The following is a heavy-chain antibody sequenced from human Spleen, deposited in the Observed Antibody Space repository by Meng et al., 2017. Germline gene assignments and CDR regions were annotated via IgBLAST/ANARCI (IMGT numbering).Heavy chain of an antibody. V-gene: IGHV1-3*01. CDR1: GYTFASYT. J-gene: IGHJ4*02. CDR3: ARDQITGSTYSDF. D-gene: IGHD1-7*01. CDR2: IIAGTGNT. Sequence: QVQLVQSGAEVKRPGASVKLSCKASGYTFASYTIHWVRQAPGQGLEWMGWIIAGTGNTKYSQNFQGRVTITRDTSASTAYMELSSLRSEDTAVYYRARDQITGSTYSDFWGQGTLVTVSS.